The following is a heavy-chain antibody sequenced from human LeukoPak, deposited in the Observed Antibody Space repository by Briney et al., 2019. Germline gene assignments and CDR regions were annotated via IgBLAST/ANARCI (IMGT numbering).Heavy chain of an antibody. CDR3: ARDTVGYCSSTSCYVS. CDR1: GYTFTSYG. D-gene: IGHD2-2*01. J-gene: IGHJ5*02. V-gene: IGHV1-18*01. CDR2: ISAYNGNT. Sequence: ASVKVSCKASGYTFTSYGISWVRQAPGQGLEWMGWISAYNGNTNYTQKLQSRVTMTTDTSTSTAYMELKSLRSDDTAVYYCARDTVGYCSSTSCYVSWGQGTLVTVSS.